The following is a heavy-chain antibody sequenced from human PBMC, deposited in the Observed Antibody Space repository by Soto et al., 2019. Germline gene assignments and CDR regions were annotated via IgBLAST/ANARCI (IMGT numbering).Heavy chain of an antibody. CDR2: IKTTGDNT. Sequence: GGSLRLSCAASGFMFGSYALSWVRQAPGMGLEWVSSIKTTGDNTYYADSVKGRFTISRDNSKNTLYLHMNSLRAEDTAMYFCANNPLATTGGIDYFQHWGRGTLVTVSS. J-gene: IGHJ1*01. D-gene: IGHD2-15*01. V-gene: IGHV3-23*01. CDR3: ANNPLATTGGIDYFQH. CDR1: GFMFGSYA.